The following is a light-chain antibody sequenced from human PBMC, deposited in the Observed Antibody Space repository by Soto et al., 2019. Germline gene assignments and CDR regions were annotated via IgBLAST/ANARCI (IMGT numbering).Light chain of an antibody. CDR1: QSVSGKQ. CDR3: HQYGSSPQT. CDR2: ASS. V-gene: IGKV3-20*01. Sequence: EIVMTQSPGTLSLSPGERATLSCRASQSVSGKQLAWYHQKPGQAPRLLIYASSTRATGTPDRFYGSGSGTDFTLTIYRPEPEDVAVYYCHQYGSSPQTLGQGTKVDIK. J-gene: IGKJ1*01.